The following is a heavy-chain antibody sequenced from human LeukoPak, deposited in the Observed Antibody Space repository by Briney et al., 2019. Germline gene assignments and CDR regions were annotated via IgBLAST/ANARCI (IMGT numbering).Heavy chain of an antibody. CDR2: ISSSGSTI. V-gene: IGHV3-48*03. CDR3: ARGTIFSPYYFDY. Sequence: QAGGSLRLSCAASGFTFSNYAMSWARQAPGKGLEWVSYISSSGSTIYYADSVKGRFTISRDNAKNSLYLQMNSLRAEDTAVYYCARGTIFSPYYFDYWGQGTLVTVSS. CDR1: GFTFSNYA. D-gene: IGHD3-9*01. J-gene: IGHJ4*02.